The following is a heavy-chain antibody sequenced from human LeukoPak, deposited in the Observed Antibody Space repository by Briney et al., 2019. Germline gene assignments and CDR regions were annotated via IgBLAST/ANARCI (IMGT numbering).Heavy chain of an antibody. CDR2: INPSGGST. D-gene: IGHD3-10*01. CDR1: GYTFTSYY. J-gene: IGHJ5*02. Sequence: ASVKVSCEASGYTFTSYYMHWVRQAPGQGLEWMGIINPSGGSTSYAQKFQGRVTMTRDMSTSTVYMELSSLRSEDTAVYYCARDNYYGSGSYPNWFDPWGQGTLVTVSS. CDR3: ARDNYYGSGSYPNWFDP. V-gene: IGHV1-46*01.